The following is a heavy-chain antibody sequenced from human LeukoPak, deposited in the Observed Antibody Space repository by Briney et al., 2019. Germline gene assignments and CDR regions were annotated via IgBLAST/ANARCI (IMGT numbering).Heavy chain of an antibody. CDR1: GGSISSYY. V-gene: IGHV4-59*01. D-gene: IGHD3-16*01. Sequence: SETLSLTCTVSGGSISSYYWSWIRQPPGKGLEWIGYIYYSGSTSYNSCLKSRVTISVDTSTNQFSLRLSSVTAAGTAVYYCARSITLYYFDYWGQGTLVTGSS. CDR2: IYYSGST. J-gene: IGHJ4*02. CDR3: ARSITLYYFDY.